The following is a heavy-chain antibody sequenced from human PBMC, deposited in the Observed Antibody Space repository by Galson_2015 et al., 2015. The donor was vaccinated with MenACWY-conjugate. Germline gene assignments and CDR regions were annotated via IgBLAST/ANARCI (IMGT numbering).Heavy chain of an antibody. V-gene: IGHV5-51*01. CDR1: GYSFTTYW. CDR2: IDLINSNT. Sequence: QSGAEVKKPGESLKLSCKASGYSFTTYWIAWVRQMPGKGLEWVALIDLINSNTRYSPSLQGQVTISADESISTAYLQWSSLKASDTATYYCARHPPGGRGMDVWGRGTTVTVSS. J-gene: IGHJ6*02. D-gene: IGHD3-10*01. CDR3: ARHPPGGRGMDV.